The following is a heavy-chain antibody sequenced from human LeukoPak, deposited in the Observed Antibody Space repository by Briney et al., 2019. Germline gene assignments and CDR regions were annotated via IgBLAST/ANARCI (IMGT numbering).Heavy chain of an antibody. D-gene: IGHD6-19*01. J-gene: IGHJ4*02. V-gene: IGHV5-51*01. CDR2: IYPGDSDT. CDR3: ARLADAAVTGSSFDY. Sequence: GESLKISCQASGYNFTTYWIAWVRQMPGKGLEWMGIIYPGDSDTTYSPSFQGQVTISADKSIGTACLQWSSLKASDTAMYYCARLADAAVTGSSFDYWGQGTLVTVSS. CDR1: GYNFTTYW.